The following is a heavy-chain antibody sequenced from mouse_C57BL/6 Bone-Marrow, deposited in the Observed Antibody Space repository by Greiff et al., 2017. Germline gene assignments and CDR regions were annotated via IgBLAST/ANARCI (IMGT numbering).Heavy chain of an antibody. V-gene: IGHV5-6*01. CDR1: GFTFSSYG. CDR3: ARWLYAMDY. CDR2: ISSGGSYT. J-gene: IGHJ4*01. Sequence: EVQRVESGGDLVKPGGSLKLSCAASGFTFSSYGMSWVRQTPDNRLEWVATISSGGSYTYYPDSVKGRFTISRDTAKNTLYLQMSSLKSEDTAMYYCARWLYAMDYWGQGTSVTVSS.